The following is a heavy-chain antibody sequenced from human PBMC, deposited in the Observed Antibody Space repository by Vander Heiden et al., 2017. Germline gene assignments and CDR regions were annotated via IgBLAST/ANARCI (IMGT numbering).Heavy chain of an antibody. Sequence: QVQLVESGGGVVQPGRSLRLSCAASGFTFSSYGMHWVSQAPGKGLEWVAVIWYDGSNKYDADSVKGRFTISRDNSKNTLYLQMNSRRAEDTAVYYCARDLGSGGSGGIDYWGQGTLVTVSS. J-gene: IGHJ4*02. CDR1: GFTFSSYG. D-gene: IGHD2-15*01. V-gene: IGHV3-33*01. CDR3: ARDLGSGGSGGIDY. CDR2: IWYDGSNK.